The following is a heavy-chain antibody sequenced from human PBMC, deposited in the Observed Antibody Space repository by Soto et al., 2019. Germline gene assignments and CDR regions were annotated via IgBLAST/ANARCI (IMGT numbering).Heavy chain of an antibody. CDR2: IYWDDDR. CDR1: GFSFRTSGVG. J-gene: IGHJ4*02. CDR3: AQRCGRYGWVAPCKH. Sequence: GPTLVNPTQTLTLTCTFSGFSFRTSGVGVGWIRQPPGKALEWLALIYWDDDRLYSPSLKDRLTITKDNFESHVVLTMTNVDTADTGTYYCAQRCGRYGWVAPCKHWGQGIPVTVSS. D-gene: IGHD3-16*01. V-gene: IGHV2-5*02.